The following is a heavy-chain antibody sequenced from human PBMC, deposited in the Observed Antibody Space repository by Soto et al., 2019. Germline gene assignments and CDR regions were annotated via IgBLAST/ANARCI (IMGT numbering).Heavy chain of an antibody. CDR3: ARRYCSGGSCYTGYYYYYGMDV. CDR1: GFTFSSYG. Sequence: LRLSCAASGFTFSSYGMHWVRQAPGKGLEWVAVIWYDGSNKYYADSVKGQFTISRDNSKNTLYLQMNSLRAEDTAVYYCARRYCSGGSCYTGYYYYYGMDVWGQGTTVTVSS. V-gene: IGHV3-33*01. CDR2: IWYDGSNK. J-gene: IGHJ6*02. D-gene: IGHD2-15*01.